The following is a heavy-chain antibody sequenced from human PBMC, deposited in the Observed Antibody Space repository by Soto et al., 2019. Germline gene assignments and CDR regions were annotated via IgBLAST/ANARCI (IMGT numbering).Heavy chain of an antibody. J-gene: IGHJ6*02. CDR1: GFTFSSFG. CDR2: ITCSGSNT. CDR3: AKDLAAAGSYGMDV. Sequence: PGGSLRLSCAASGFTFSSFGMHWVRQAPGKGLEWVAPITCSGSNTYYADSVKGRFTISRDNSKNTLYLQMNSLRAEDTAVYYCAKDLAAAGSYGMDVWGQGTTVTVSS. V-gene: IGHV3-30*18. D-gene: IGHD6-13*01.